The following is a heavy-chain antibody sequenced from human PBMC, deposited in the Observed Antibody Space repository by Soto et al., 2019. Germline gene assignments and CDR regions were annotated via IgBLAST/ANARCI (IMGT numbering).Heavy chain of an antibody. CDR3: ASLRSYSGSYCFDY. Sequence: QVQLVQSGAEVKKPGSSVKVSCEASGGTFNTYTINWERQAPGRGLEWMGQVIPMYDSVNYAESFQGRVTITADKSTNIAYMELSRLRSEDSALYFCASLRSYSGSYCFDYWGQGTLVIVPS. D-gene: IGHD1-26*01. CDR1: GGTFNTYT. CDR2: VIPMYDSV. J-gene: IGHJ4*02. V-gene: IGHV1-69*06.